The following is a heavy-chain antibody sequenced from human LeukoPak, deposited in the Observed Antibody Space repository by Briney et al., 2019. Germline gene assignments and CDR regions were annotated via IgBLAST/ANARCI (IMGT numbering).Heavy chain of an antibody. J-gene: IGHJ4*02. CDR2: ISYDGSNK. Sequence: GGSLRLSCAASGFTFSNYGMHWVRLAPGKGLEWVSLISYDGSNKYYADSVKGRFTISRDNSKNTLYLQMSSLRAEDTAVYYCAKSAGYNWGFHWGQGTLVTVSS. V-gene: IGHV3-30*18. D-gene: IGHD5-24*01. CDR1: GFTFSNYG. CDR3: AKSAGYNWGFH.